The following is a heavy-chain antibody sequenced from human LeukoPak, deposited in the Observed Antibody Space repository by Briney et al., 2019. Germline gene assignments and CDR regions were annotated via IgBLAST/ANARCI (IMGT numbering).Heavy chain of an antibody. CDR3: ARSRSSWYEGGAFDI. Sequence: VASVKVSCKASGGTFSSYAISWVRQAPGQGLEWMGRIIPILGIANYAQKFQGRVTITADKSTSTAYMELSSLRSEDTAVYYCARSRSSWYEGGAFDIWGQGTMVTVSS. V-gene: IGHV1-69*04. D-gene: IGHD6-13*01. J-gene: IGHJ3*02. CDR1: GGTFSSYA. CDR2: IIPILGIA.